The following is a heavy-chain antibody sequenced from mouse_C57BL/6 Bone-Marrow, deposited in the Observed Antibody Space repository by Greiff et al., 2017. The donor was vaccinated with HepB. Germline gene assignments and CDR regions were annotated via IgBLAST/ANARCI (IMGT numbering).Heavy chain of an antibody. D-gene: IGHD1-1*01. Sequence: EVQRVESGGGLVKPGGSLKLSCAASGFTFSDYGMHWVRQAPEKGLEWVAYISSGSSTIYYADTVKGRFTISRDNAKNTLFLQMTSLRSEDTAMYYCARPHYGSRYFDYWGQGTTLTVSS. V-gene: IGHV5-17*01. J-gene: IGHJ2*01. CDR3: ARPHYGSRYFDY. CDR2: ISSGSSTI. CDR1: GFTFSDYG.